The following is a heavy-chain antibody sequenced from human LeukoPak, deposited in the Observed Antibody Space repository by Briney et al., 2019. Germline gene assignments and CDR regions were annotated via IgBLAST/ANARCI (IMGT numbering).Heavy chain of an antibody. CDR2: INPNSGNT. CDR3: ARGWYRGFDY. D-gene: IGHD6-13*01. CDR1: GYTFTSYY. V-gene: IGHV1-8*02. J-gene: IGHJ4*02. Sequence: ASVKVSCKASGYTFTSYYMHWVRQAPGQGLEWMGWINPNSGNTGYAQKFQGRVTMTRNTSISTAYMELSSLRSEDTAVYYCARGWYRGFDYWGQGTLVTVSS.